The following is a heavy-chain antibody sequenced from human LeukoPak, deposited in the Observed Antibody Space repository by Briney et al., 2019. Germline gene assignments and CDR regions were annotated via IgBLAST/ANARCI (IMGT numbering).Heavy chain of an antibody. J-gene: IGHJ4*02. CDR2: ISYDGRKK. Sequence: PGGSPGLSCAASGFTFCNYAMHWGRHAPRKRLEWVAVISYDGRKKYYADSVKGRITISRDNSKNTLYVQLSSVGAGHAAVYYCARSKLKMTTVTRFDYWGQGTLVTVSS. CDR3: ARSKLKMTTVTRFDY. D-gene: IGHD4-17*01. CDR1: GFTFCNYA. V-gene: IGHV3-30*04.